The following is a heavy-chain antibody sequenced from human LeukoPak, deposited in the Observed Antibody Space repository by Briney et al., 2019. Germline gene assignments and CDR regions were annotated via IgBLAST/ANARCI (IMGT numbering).Heavy chain of an antibody. J-gene: IGHJ3*02. CDR1: GFTFSSYA. D-gene: IGHD5-18*01. Sequence: GGSLRLSCAASGFTFSSYAMSWVRQAPGKGLEWVSAISGSGGSTYYADSVKGRLTISRDNSKNTLYLQMNSLRAEDTAVYYCAKSGPVDTAMVPVDAFDIWGQGTMVTVSS. CDR3: AKSGPVDTAMVPVDAFDI. V-gene: IGHV3-23*01. CDR2: ISGSGGST.